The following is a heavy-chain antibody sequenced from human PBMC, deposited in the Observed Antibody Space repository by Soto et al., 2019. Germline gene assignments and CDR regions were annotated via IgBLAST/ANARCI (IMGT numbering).Heavy chain of an antibody. CDR2: VHDSWGA. CDR3: VRQGYGPLHGLLDV. J-gene: IGHJ6*02. CDR1: GGSMSGYY. V-gene: IGHV4-59*08. Sequence: PSETLSLTCTVSGGSMSGYYWSWIRLPPGKPMEWIGYVHDSWGAAYNPSLRSRVAISLDTSKSQFSLSLTSVSATDTAMYYCVRQGYGPLHGLLDVWGQGTTVTVSS. D-gene: IGHD5-18*01.